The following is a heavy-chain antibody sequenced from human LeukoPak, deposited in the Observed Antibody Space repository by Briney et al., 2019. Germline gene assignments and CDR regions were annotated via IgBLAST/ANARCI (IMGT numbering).Heavy chain of an antibody. V-gene: IGHV3-23*01. D-gene: IGHD2-15*01. CDR3: AKDTAALSFVIDS. CDR1: GFTFGNYA. CDR2: LSGSGNGT. Sequence: PGGSLRLSCAASGFTFGNYAMTWVRQAPGKGLEWVSALSGSGNGTYYADSVKGRFTISRDNSKNTLYLRMNSLRAEDTAVYYCAKDTAALSFVIDSWGQGTLVTVSS. J-gene: IGHJ4*02.